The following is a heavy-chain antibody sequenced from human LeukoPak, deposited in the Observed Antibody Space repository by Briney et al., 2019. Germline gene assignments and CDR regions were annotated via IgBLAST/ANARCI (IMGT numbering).Heavy chain of an antibody. D-gene: IGHD2-2*01. CDR2: ISSSSSTI. CDR3: ARDRGYCSSTSCYYYGMDV. CDR1: RFTFSSYS. Sequence: GGSLRLSCAASRFTFSSYSMNWVRQAPGKGLEWVSYISSSSSTIYYADSVKGRFTISRDNAKNSLYLQMNSLRDEDTAVYYCARDRGYCSSTSCYYYGMDVWGQGTTVTVSS. J-gene: IGHJ6*02. V-gene: IGHV3-48*02.